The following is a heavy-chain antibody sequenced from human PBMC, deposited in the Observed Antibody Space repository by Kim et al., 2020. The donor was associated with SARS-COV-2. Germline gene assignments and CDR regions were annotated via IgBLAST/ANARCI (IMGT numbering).Heavy chain of an antibody. CDR1: GFTFSDYY. V-gene: IGHV3-11*05. Sequence: GGSLRLSCAASGFTFSDYYMSWIRQAPGKGLEWVSYISSSSYTNYADSVKGRFTISRDSAKNSLYLQMNSLRAEDTAVYYCAREIGYSSSWYVGYYYGMDVWGQGTTVTVSS. D-gene: IGHD6-13*01. CDR2: ISSSSYT. J-gene: IGHJ6*02. CDR3: AREIGYSSSWYVGYYYGMDV.